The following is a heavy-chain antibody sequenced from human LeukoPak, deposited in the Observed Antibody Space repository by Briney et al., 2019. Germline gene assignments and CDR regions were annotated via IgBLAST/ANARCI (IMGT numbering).Heavy chain of an antibody. CDR2: ISGSGGST. V-gene: IGHV3-23*01. CDR1: GFTFSTYG. J-gene: IGHJ4*02. D-gene: IGHD3-10*01. CDR3: AKDIITPVRGVRTPYFDD. Sequence: GGSLRLSCAASGFTFSTYGMSWVRQAPGKGLEWVSAISGSGGSTSYADSVKGRFTISRDNSKNTLYLQMNSLRAGDTAVYYCAKDIITPVRGVRTPYFDDWGQGTLVTVSS.